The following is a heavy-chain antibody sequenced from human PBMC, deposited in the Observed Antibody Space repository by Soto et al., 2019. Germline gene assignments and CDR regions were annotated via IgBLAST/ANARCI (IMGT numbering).Heavy chain of an antibody. Sequence: GGSLRLSCAASGFTFSSYEINWVRQAPGKGLEWVSYISSSGSTIYYADSVKGRFTISRDNAKNSLYLQMNSLRAEDTAVYYCARVGDLGCSGGSCYSRTEYYYYGMDVWGQGTTVSVSS. CDR2: ISSSGSTI. V-gene: IGHV3-48*03. CDR1: GFTFSSYE. D-gene: IGHD2-15*01. CDR3: ARVGDLGCSGGSCYSRTEYYYYGMDV. J-gene: IGHJ6*01.